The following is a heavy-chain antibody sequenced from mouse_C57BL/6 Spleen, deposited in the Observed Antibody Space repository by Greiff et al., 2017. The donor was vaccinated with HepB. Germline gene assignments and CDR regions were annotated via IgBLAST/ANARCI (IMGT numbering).Heavy chain of an antibody. CDR1: GFSLTSYG. Sequence: QVQLQQSGPGLVQPSQSLSITCTVSGFSLTSYGVHWVRQSPGKGLEWLGVIWRGGSTDYNAAFMSRLSITKDNSKSQVFFKMNSLQADDTAIYYCAKKGAGYYGGYFDVWGTGTTVTVSS. CDR2: IWRGGST. CDR3: AKKGAGYYGGYFDV. D-gene: IGHD2-3*01. V-gene: IGHV2-5*01. J-gene: IGHJ1*03.